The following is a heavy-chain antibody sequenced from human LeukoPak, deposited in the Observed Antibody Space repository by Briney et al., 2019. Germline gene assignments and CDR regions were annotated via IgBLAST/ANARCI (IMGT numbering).Heavy chain of an antibody. J-gene: IGHJ4*02. CDR1: GYTFTSYA. V-gene: IGHV1-18*01. CDR3: ARMEMATAIFDY. D-gene: IGHD5-24*01. CDR2: ISAYNGNT. Sequence: APVKVSCKASGYTFTSYAITWVRQAPGQGLEWMGWISAYNGNTNYAQNLQGRVTMTTDTSTSTAYMELRSLRSDDTAMYYCARMEMATAIFDYWGQGTLVTVSS.